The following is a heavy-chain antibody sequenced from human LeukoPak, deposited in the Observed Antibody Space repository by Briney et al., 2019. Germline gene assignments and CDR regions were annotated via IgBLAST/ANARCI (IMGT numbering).Heavy chain of an antibody. D-gene: IGHD2-2*01. Sequence: GSLRLSCAASGFIFSDYAMSWVRQAPGKGLEWIGEIHHSGSTNYNPSLKSRVTISVDTSKSQFSLRLSSVTAADTAVYYCARRGDVVVVPAAIGFDNWGKET. V-gene: IGHV4-34*01. CDR3: ARRGDVVVVPAAIGFDN. J-gene: IGHJ4*02. CDR2: IHHSGST. CDR1: GFIFSDYA.